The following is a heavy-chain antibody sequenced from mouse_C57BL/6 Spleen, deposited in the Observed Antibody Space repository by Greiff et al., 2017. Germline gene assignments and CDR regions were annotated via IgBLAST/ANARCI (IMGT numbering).Heavy chain of an antibody. D-gene: IGHD2-4*01. CDR1: GFTFSSYG. J-gene: IGHJ4*01. CDR2: ISSGGSYT. CDR3: ARRYYDYAYAMDY. Sequence: EVQLQESGGDLVKPGGSLKLSCAASGFTFSSYGLSWVRQTPAKRLEWVATISSGGSYTYYPDSVKGRFTISRDNAKNTLYLQMSSLKSEDTAMYYCARRYYDYAYAMDYWGQGTSVTVSS. V-gene: IGHV5-6*01.